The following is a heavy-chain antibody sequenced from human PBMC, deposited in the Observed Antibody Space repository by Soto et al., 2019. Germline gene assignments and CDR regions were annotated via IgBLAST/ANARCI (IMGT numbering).Heavy chain of an antibody. V-gene: IGHV1-69*01. CDR2: IIPVFGLV. J-gene: IGHJ6*02. CDR1: GGTPSNSA. CDR3: AGGRIVVVGSRAYFGMDV. D-gene: IGHD3-22*01. Sequence: QVHLLLQSGAEVKKHGSSVKVSCKASGGTPSNSAISWVRQAPGQGPEWMGGIIPVFGLVKYAQKFQGRVTITADESTNTGYLELSSLRPEDTAVYYCAGGRIVVVGSRAYFGMDVWGQGTTVTVSS.